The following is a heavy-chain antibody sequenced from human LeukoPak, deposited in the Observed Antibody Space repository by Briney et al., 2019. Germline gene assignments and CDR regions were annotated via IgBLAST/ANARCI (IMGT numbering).Heavy chain of an antibody. V-gene: IGHV1-69*04. D-gene: IGHD4-4*01. CDR2: IIPILGIA. Sequence: ASVKVSCKASGGTFSSYAISWVRQAPGQGLEWMGRIIPILGIANYAQKFQGRVTITADKSTSTAYMELSSLRSEDTAVYYCARDPYSNYRYNWFDPWGQGTLVTVSS. CDR1: GGTFSSYA. J-gene: IGHJ5*02. CDR3: ARDPYSNYRYNWFDP.